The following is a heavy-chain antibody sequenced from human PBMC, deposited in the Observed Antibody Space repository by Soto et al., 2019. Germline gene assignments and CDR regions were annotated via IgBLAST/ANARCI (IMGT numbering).Heavy chain of an antibody. CDR1: GGSLSSYY. V-gene: IGHV4-59*12. Sequence: SETLSLTCTVSGGSLSSYYWTWIRQPPGKGLEWIGYIYYSGNTNYNPSLKSRVTISVDTSKNQFSLKLGSVTAADTAVYYCATLPPRIVVTILPIPSWGQGTQVTVSS. D-gene: IGHD2-21*01. CDR3: ATLPPRIVVTILPIPS. J-gene: IGHJ4*02. CDR2: IYYSGNT.